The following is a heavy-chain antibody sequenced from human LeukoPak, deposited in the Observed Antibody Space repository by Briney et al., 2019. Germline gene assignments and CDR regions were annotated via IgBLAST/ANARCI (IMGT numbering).Heavy chain of an antibody. D-gene: IGHD6-13*01. CDR1: GYTFTSYG. CDR3: ARDWGAAAGYYYGMDV. CDR2: ISAYNGNT. J-gene: IGHJ6*04. V-gene: IGHV1-18*04. Sequence: EASVKVSCKASGYTFTSYGISWVRQAPGQGLEWMGWISAYNGNTNYAQKLQGRVTMTIDTSTSTAYMELRSLRSDDTAVYYCARDWGAAAGYYYGMDVWGKGTTVTVSS.